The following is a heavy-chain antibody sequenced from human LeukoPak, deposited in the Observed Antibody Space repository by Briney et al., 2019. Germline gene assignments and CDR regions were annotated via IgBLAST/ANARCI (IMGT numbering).Heavy chain of an antibody. J-gene: IGHJ4*02. V-gene: IGHV5-51*01. CDR3: VRALGYCTSGSCYYYDY. D-gene: IGHD2-15*01. CDR2: IHPGDSAT. CDR1: GYRFSSYW. Sequence: KPGESLQISCKASGYRFSSYWIGWVRQMPGKGLEWMGIIHPGDSATRYSPSFQGQATISADKSISTAYLQWSSLKASDTAMYYCVRALGYCTSGSCYYYDYWGQGTLVTVSS.